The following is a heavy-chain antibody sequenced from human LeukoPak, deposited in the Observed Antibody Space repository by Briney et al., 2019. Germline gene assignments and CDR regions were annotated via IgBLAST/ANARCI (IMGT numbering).Heavy chain of an antibody. Sequence: PSETLSLTCTVSGASVSSGGYYWRWLRQPPGKGLEWIGYIYYSGSTNYTPSLKSRVTISVDTSKNQFPLKVSSVTAADTAVYYCARRGGSGRSFDYWGQGTLVTVSS. CDR1: GASVSSGGYY. CDR3: ARRGGSGRSFDY. J-gene: IGHJ4*02. CDR2: IYYSGST. D-gene: IGHD3-10*01. V-gene: IGHV4-61*08.